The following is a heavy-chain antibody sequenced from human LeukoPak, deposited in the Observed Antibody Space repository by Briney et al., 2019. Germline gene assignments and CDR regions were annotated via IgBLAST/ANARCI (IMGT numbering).Heavy chain of an antibody. D-gene: IGHD2/OR15-2a*01. Sequence: PGGSLRLSCATSGFTLTNFAMHWVRQAPGEGLEYVSAMSSDGGTTYYANSVKGRFTMSRDKSKNAVYLQMGSLRPDDMAVYYCARGGSLSAYDSWGQGTLVTVSS. CDR2: MSSDGGTT. CDR1: GFTLTNFA. V-gene: IGHV3-64*01. CDR3: ARGGSLSAYDS. J-gene: IGHJ4*02.